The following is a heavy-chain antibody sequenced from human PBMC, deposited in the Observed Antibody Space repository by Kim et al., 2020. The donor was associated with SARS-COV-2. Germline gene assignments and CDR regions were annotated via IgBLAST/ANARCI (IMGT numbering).Heavy chain of an antibody. Sequence: GNTGYAQKFQGRVTMTRNTSISTAYMELSSLRSEDTAVYYCARGAPANDYCGQGTLVTVSS. V-gene: IGHV1-8*01. CDR3: ARGAPANDY. CDR2: GNT. J-gene: IGHJ4*02.